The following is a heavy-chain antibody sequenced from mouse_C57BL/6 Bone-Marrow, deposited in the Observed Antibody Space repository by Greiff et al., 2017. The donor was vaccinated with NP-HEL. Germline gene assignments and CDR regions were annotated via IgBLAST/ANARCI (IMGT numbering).Heavy chain of an antibody. CDR1: GYTFTDYY. V-gene: IGHV1-75*01. J-gene: IGHJ3*01. CDR2: IFPGSGST. D-gene: IGHD1-1*01. CDR3: ASPYYGSTLFAY. Sequence: VKLQESGPELVKPGASVKISCKASGYTFTDYYINWVKQRPGQGLEWIGWIFPGSGSTYYNEKFKGKATLTVDKSSSTAYMLLSSLTSEDSAVYFCASPYYGSTLFAYWGQGTLVTVSA.